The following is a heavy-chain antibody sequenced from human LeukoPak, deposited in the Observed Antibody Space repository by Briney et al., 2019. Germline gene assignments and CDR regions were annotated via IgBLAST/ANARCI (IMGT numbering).Heavy chain of an antibody. CDR3: AREVWDSSGPSWFDP. CDR1: GFTFTNYG. CDR2: ISAKNGRT. V-gene: IGHV1-18*01. D-gene: IGHD6-19*01. J-gene: IGHJ5*02. Sequence: GASVKVSCRASGFTFTNYGFSWVRQAPGQGPEWMGWISAKNGRTVYAQNLQGRVTMTTDTSTSTVHMEVRSLRSDDTAVYYCAREVWDSSGPSWFDPWGQETLVTVSS.